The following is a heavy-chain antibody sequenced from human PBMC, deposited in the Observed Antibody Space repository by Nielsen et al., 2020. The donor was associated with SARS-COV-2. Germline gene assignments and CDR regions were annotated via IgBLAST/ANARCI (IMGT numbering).Heavy chain of an antibody. D-gene: IGHD4-17*01. CDR3: ARDRQSYGDSAFDI. Sequence: GESLKISCAASGFTVSSNYMSWVRQAPGKGLEWVSVIYSGGSTYYADSVKGRFTISRDNSKNALYLQMNSLRAEDTAVYYCARDRQSYGDSAFDIWGQGTMVTVSS. V-gene: IGHV3-66*01. CDR1: GFTVSSNY. CDR2: IYSGGST. J-gene: IGHJ3*02.